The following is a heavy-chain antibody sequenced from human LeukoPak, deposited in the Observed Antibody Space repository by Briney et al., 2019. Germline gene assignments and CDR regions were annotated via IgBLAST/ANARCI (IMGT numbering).Heavy chain of an antibody. CDR2: IYHSGST. Sequence: SETLCLTCTVSGYSISSGYYWGWIRQPPGKGLEWIGSIYHSGSTYYNPSLKSRVTISVDTSKNQFSLKLSSVTAADTAVYYCARDWWYYYDSSGSSNWFDPWGQGTLVTVSS. D-gene: IGHD3-22*01. CDR1: GYSISSGYY. CDR3: ARDWWYYYDSSGSSNWFDP. J-gene: IGHJ5*02. V-gene: IGHV4-38-2*02.